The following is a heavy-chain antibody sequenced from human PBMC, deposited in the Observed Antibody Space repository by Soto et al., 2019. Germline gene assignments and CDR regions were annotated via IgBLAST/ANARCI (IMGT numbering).Heavy chain of an antibody. J-gene: IGHJ3*02. V-gene: IGHV3-21*01. D-gene: IGHD2-21*02. CDR3: AGAYCGGDCSDHDAFDI. Sequence: GGSIRLSCAASGFTFSSYSMNWVRQAPGKGLEWVSSISSSSSYIYYADSVKGRFTISRDNAKNSLYLQMNSLRAEDTAVYYCAGAYCGGDCSDHDAFDIWGQGTMVTVSS. CDR1: GFTFSSYS. CDR2: ISSSSSYI.